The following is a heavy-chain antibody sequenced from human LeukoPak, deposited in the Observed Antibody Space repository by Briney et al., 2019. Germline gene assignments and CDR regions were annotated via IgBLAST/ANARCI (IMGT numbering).Heavy chain of an antibody. V-gene: IGHV4-39*07. CDR3: ARGGAKVRGLIDY. CDR2: IYSGGNT. J-gene: IGHJ4*02. Sequence: SETLSLTCTVSGDSISSSSYYWDWIRQPPGKGLEWVGSIYSGGNTFYNPSLKSRVTISLDTSKNQFSLKLSSVTAADTAVFYCARGGAKVRGLIDYWGQGTLVTVSS. D-gene: IGHD3-10*01. CDR1: GDSISSSSYY.